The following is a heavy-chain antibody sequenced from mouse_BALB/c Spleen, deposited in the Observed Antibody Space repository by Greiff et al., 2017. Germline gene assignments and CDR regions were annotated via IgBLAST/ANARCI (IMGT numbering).Heavy chain of an antibody. Sequence: EVKLVESGPGLVKPSQSLSLTCSVTGYSITSGYYWNWIRQFPGNKLEWMGYISYDGSNNYNPSLKNRISITRDTSKNQFFLKLNSVTTEDTATYYCARGGYDYFDYWGQGTTLTVSS. CDR3: ARGGYDYFDY. J-gene: IGHJ2*01. D-gene: IGHD2-14*01. CDR2: ISYDGSN. CDR1: GYSITSGYY. V-gene: IGHV3-6*02.